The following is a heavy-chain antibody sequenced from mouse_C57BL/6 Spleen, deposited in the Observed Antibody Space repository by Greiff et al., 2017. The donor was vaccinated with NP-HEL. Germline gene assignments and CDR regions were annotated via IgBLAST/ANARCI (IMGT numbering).Heavy chain of an antibody. CDR2: IWSDGST. CDR1: GFSLTSYG. D-gene: IGHD2-2*01. CDR3: ARHGSTMVTTTDYYAMDY. J-gene: IGHJ4*01. V-gene: IGHV2-6-1*01. Sequence: VQVVESGPGLVAPSQSLSITCTVSGFSLTSYGVHWVRQPPGKGLEWLVVIWSDGSTTYNSALKSRLSISKDNSKSQVFLKMNSLQTDDTAMYYCARHGSTMVTTTDYYAMDYWGQGTSVTVSS.